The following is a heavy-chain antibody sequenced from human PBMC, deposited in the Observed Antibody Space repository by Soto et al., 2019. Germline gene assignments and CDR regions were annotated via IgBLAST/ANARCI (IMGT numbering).Heavy chain of an antibody. J-gene: IGHJ5*02. Sequence: SETLSLTCAVSGGSISSSNWWSWVRQPPGKGLEWIGEIYHSGSTNYNPSLKSRVTISVDKSKNQFSLKLSSVTAADTAVYYCARRYSSSAGGWFDPGAREPWSPSPQ. V-gene: IGHV4-4*02. CDR1: GGSISSSNW. CDR2: IYHSGST. D-gene: IGHD6-6*01. CDR3: ARRYSSSAGGWFDP.